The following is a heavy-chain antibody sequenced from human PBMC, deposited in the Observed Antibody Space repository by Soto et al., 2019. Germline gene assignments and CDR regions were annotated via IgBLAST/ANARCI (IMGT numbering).Heavy chain of an antibody. CDR3: ARGHNWNYERLDP. J-gene: IGHJ5*02. Sequence: SETLSLTCAVYGGSFSGYYWSWIRQPPGKGLEWIGEINHSGSTNYNPSLKSRVTISVDTSKNQFSLKLSSVTAADTAVYYRARGHNWNYERLDPWGQGTLVTVSS. CDR1: GGSFSGYY. V-gene: IGHV4-34*01. D-gene: IGHD1-7*01. CDR2: INHSGST.